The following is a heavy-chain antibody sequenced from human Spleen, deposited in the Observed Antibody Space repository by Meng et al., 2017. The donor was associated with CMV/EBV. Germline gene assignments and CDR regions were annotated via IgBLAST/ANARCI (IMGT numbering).Heavy chain of an antibody. V-gene: IGHV3-21*01. D-gene: IGHD5-12*01. CDR1: GFTFTSYT. Sequence: GESLKISCAASGFTFTSYTMTWVRQAPGKGLEWVSSIMNSRSHIYYADSVRGRFTISRDNARDSLYLHMNSLRAEDTAVYYCARASMVATSLDYWGQGTLVTVSS. CDR2: IMNSRSHI. J-gene: IGHJ4*02. CDR3: ARASMVATSLDY.